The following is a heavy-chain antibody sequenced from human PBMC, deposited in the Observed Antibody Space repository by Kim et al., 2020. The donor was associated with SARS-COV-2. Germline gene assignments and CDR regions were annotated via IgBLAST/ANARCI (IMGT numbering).Heavy chain of an antibody. CDR3: AKVSPYSYGLWWFDP. D-gene: IGHD5-18*01. V-gene: IGHV3-23*01. Sequence: GGSLRLSCAASGFTFSSYAMSWVRQAPGKGLEWVSAISGSGINSYYADSVKGRFTISRDNSENTLYLQMNSLRAEDTAVYYCAKVSPYSYGLWWFDPWGQGTLVTVSS. CDR2: ISGSGINS. J-gene: IGHJ5*02. CDR1: GFTFSSYA.